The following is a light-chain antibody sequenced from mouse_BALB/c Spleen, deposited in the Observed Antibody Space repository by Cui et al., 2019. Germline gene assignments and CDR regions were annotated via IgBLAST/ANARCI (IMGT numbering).Light chain of an antibody. CDR1: SSVSSSY. V-gene: IGKV4-58*01. J-gene: IGKJ4*01. Sequence: ENVLTQSPAIMAASLGQKVTMTCSASSSVSSSYLHWYQQKSGASPKPLIHRTSNRASGVPARFSGSGSGTSYSLTISSAEAEDDATYYCQQWSGYPFTFGSGTKLEIK. CDR3: QQWSGYPFT. CDR2: RTS.